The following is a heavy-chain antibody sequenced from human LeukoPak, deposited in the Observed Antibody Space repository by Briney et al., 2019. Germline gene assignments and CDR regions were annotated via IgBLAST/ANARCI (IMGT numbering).Heavy chain of an antibody. Sequence: GGSLRLSCAASGFTFSDYSMNWVRQAPGKGLEFVSYISGSGDTTYYADSFLGRFTISRDNAKNSVYLQMNSLRAEDTAVYYCARGGYCSSTSCYLRDAFDIWGQGTMVTVSS. CDR3: ARGGYCSSTSCYLRDAFDI. CDR2: ISGSGDTT. J-gene: IGHJ3*02. V-gene: IGHV3-48*04. D-gene: IGHD2-2*01. CDR1: GFTFSDYS.